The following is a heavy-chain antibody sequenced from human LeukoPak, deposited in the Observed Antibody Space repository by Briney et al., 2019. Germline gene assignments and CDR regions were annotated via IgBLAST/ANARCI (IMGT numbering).Heavy chain of an antibody. CDR1: GGSISSSSYY. CDR3: ARLPTVTFFDY. J-gene: IGHJ4*02. CDR2: IYYSGST. D-gene: IGHD4-17*01. V-gene: IGHV4-39*01. Sequence: TSETLSLTCTVSGGSISSSSYYWGWIRQPPGKGLEWIGSIYYSGSTYHNPSLKSRVTISVDTSKNQFSLRLSSVTAADTAVYYCARLPTVTFFDYWGQGTLVTVSS.